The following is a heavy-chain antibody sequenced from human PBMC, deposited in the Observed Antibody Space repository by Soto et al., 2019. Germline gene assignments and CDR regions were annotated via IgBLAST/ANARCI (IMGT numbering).Heavy chain of an antibody. V-gene: IGHV3-21*01. J-gene: IGHJ4*02. Sequence: EVQLVESGGGLVKPGGSLRLSCAASGFTFSSYSMNWVRQAPGKGLEWVSSISSSSSYIYYADSVKGRFTISRDNAKNSLYLQMNSLRAEDTAVYYCARRLNYYDSSGYSLDYWGQGTLVTVSS. CDR3: ARRLNYYDSSGYSLDY. CDR1: GFTFSSYS. D-gene: IGHD3-22*01. CDR2: ISSSSSYI.